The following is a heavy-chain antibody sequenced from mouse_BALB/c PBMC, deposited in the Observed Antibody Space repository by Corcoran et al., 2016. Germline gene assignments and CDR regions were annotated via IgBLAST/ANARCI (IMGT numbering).Heavy chain of an antibody. V-gene: IGHV9-3-1*01. CDR1: GYTFTNYG. D-gene: IGHD2-4*01. J-gene: IGHJ3*01. CDR2: INTYTGEP. CDR3: AIYYDYDAWFAY. Sequence: QIQLVQSGPELKKPGETVKISCKASGYTFTNYGMNWVKQAPGKGLKWMGWINTYTGEPTYADDFKGRFAFSLETSASTAYLQINNLTNEDTATYFCAIYYDYDAWFAYWGQGTLVTVSA.